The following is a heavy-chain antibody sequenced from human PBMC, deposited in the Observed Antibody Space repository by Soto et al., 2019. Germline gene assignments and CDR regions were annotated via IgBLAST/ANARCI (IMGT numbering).Heavy chain of an antibody. V-gene: IGHV4-34*01. CDR2: INHSVST. J-gene: IGHJ6*02. Sequence: PSDTLSLTCAVYGGSFSGYYWSWIRQPPGKGLEWIGEINHSVSTNYNPSLKSRVTISVDTSKNQFSLKLSSVTAADTAVYYCARDGRMGYDSSGYYHDYYGMDVWGQGTTVTVSS. D-gene: IGHD3-22*01. CDR3: ARDGRMGYDSSGYYHDYYGMDV. CDR1: GGSFSGYY.